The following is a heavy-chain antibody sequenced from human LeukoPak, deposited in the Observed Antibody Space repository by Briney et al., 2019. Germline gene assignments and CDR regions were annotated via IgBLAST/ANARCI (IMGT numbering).Heavy chain of an antibody. V-gene: IGHV3-21*01. J-gene: IGHJ4*02. CDR1: GFTFVSYS. CDR2: VSSSSTYI. Sequence: TGGSQRLSCAASGFTFVSYSMNWVRQAPGKGLEWVSSVSSSSTYIYYADSVKGRFTISRDNAKNSVYLQMNSLRAEDTAVYYCARDWSSNLDYWGQGTLVTVSS. CDR3: ARDWSSNLDY. D-gene: IGHD4-11*01.